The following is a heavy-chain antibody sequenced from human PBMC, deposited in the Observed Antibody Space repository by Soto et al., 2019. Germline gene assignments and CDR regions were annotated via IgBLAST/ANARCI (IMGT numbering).Heavy chain of an antibody. CDR2: ISAYNGDT. D-gene: IGHD4-17*01. CDR3: ARDSTVTTLDY. V-gene: IGHV1-18*01. J-gene: IGHJ4*02. CDR1: GYTFTAYA. Sequence: VQLVQSGAEVKKPGASVKVSCKASGYTFTAYAISWVRQAPGQGLEWMGWISAYNGDTNYAQMLQGRVTMTTDTSTSTAHMELRSLRSDDTAVYYCARDSTVTTLDYWGQGTLVTVSS.